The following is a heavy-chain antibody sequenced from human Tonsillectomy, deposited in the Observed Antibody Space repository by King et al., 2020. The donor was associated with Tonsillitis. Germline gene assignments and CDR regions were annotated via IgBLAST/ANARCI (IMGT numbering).Heavy chain of an antibody. CDR2: ISSDGTTK. J-gene: IGHJ4*02. D-gene: IGHD1-26*01. CDR1: GFIFRKYA. CDR3: ARDRESWVLGIDY. Sequence: VQLVESGGGVVQPGRSLRLSCAASGFIFRKYAMYWVRQAPGKGLEWVAIISSDGTTKFYADSVKGRFTISRDSSKNILYLQMNSLRAEDTAVYYCARDRESWVLGIDYWGQGTLVTVSS. V-gene: IGHV3-30*04.